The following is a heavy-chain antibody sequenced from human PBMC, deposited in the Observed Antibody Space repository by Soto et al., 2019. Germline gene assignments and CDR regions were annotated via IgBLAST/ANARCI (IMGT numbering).Heavy chain of an antibody. CDR2: IYHSGGT. CDR1: GDSISSSNW. J-gene: IGHJ4*02. D-gene: IGHD3-10*01. Sequence: QVQLQESGPGLVKPSGTLSLTCAVSGDSISSSNWWSWVRQPPGKGLEWIGEIYHSGGTNYNLSLKRRIAISVDGSKNQFSLKLYSVTAADTAVYFCARARPSYGSGNYFDYWGQGTLVSVSS. V-gene: IGHV4-4*02. CDR3: ARARPSYGSGNYFDY.